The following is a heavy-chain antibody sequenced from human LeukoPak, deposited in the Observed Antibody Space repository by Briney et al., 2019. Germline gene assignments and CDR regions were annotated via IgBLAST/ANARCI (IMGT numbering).Heavy chain of an antibody. CDR3: ARDGYYGSGSQTYYYYYYGVDV. J-gene: IGHJ6*04. CDR2: IWYDGSNK. CDR1: GFTFSSYG. Sequence: GRSLRLSCAASGFTFSSYGMHWVRQAPGEGLEWVAVIWYDGSNKYYADSVKGRFTISRDNSKNTLYLQMNSLRAEDTAVYYRARDGYYGSGSQTYYYYYYGVDVWGKGTTVTVSS. D-gene: IGHD3-10*01. V-gene: IGHV3-33*01.